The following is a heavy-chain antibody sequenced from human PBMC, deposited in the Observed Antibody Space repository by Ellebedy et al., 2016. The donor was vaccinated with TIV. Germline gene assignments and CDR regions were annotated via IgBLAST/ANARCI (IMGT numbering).Heavy chain of an antibody. CDR2: INPSGGSI. V-gene: IGHV1-46*01. Sequence: ASVKVSCXASGYTFTSYHIHWVRQAPGQGLVWMGMINPSGGSINYAQKFQGRVTMTRDTSTSTVYMELSSLRSDDTAVYYCARGYAEHDYWGQGTLVTVSS. J-gene: IGHJ4*02. CDR1: GYTFTSYH. D-gene: IGHD2-2*01. CDR3: ARGYAEHDY.